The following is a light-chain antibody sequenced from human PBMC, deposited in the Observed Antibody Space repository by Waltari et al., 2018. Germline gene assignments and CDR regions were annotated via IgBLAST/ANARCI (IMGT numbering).Light chain of an antibody. J-gene: IGKJ1*01. CDR3: QQYYSFPWT. V-gene: IGKV1-8*01. CDR1: PGISSY. Sequence: AIRMTQSPSQLSASTGDRVNITCRASPGISSYLAWYQQKPGKAPKLLIYAASTLQSGVPSRFSGSGSGTDFTLTISCLQSEDFATYYCQQYYSFPWTFGQGTKVEIK. CDR2: AAS.